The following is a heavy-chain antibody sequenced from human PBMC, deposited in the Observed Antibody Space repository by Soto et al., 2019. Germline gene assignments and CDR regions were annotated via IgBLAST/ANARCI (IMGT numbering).Heavy chain of an antibody. V-gene: IGHV3-21*06. J-gene: IGHJ5*02. D-gene: IGHD1-26*01. CDR1: TFSMYS. CDR3: AREQGGSYDKRVDP. CDR2: ISSGSAYI. Sequence: EVQVVESGGGLVKPGGSLRLSCTFTFSMYSMNWVRQAPGKGLEWVASISSGSAYIKYAESVKGRFTISRDNAKNSLHLPMNSLRGEDTAIYHCAREQGGSYDKRVDPRGQGTLVNVS.